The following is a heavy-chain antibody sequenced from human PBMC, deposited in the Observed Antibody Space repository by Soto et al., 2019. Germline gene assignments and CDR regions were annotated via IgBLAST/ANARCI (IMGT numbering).Heavy chain of an antibody. CDR3: AREDYGVLDAFDI. CDR1: GYTFTGYY. Sequence: ASVKVSCKASGYTFTGYYMHWVRQAPGQGLEWMGWINPNSGGTNYAQKFQGWVTMTRDTSISTAYMELSRLRSDDTAVYYCAREDYGVLDAFDIWGQGTIVTVSS. CDR2: INPNSGGT. J-gene: IGHJ3*02. V-gene: IGHV1-2*04. D-gene: IGHD4-17*01.